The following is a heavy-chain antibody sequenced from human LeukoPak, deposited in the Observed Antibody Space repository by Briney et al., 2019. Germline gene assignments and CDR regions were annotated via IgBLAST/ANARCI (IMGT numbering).Heavy chain of an antibody. CDR3: ARAREGLLYFDWLLQLDYYYYYMDV. V-gene: IGHV1-18*01. D-gene: IGHD3-9*01. CDR1: GYTFTSYG. CDR2: ISAYNGNT. Sequence: ASVKVSCKASGYTFTSYGISWVRQAPGQGLEWMGWISAYNGNTNYAQKLQGRVTMTTDTSTSTAYMELRSLRSDDTAVYYCARAREGLLYFDWLLQLDYYYYYMDVWGKGTTVTISS. J-gene: IGHJ6*03.